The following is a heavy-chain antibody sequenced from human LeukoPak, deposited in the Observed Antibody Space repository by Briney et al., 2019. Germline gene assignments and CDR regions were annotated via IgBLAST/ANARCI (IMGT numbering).Heavy chain of an antibody. D-gene: IGHD5-12*01. CDR2: IIPIFGTA. J-gene: IGHJ4*02. CDR3: ARGASGYDPTYDY. CDR1: GGTFSGYA. Sequence: GASVKVSCKASGGTFSGYAISWVRQAPGQGLEWMGGIIPIFGTANYAQKFQGRVTITADESTSTAYMELSSLRSEDTAVYYCARGASGYDPTYDYWGQGTLVTVSS. V-gene: IGHV1-69*13.